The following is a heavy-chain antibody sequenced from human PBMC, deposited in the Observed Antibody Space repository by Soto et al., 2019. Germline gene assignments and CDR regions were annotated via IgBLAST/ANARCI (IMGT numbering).Heavy chain of an antibody. V-gene: IGHV3-23*01. CDR2: ISGSGGSA. CDR3: AKDVVPMVYARKYNWFDP. D-gene: IGHD2-8*01. J-gene: IGHJ5*02. CDR1: GFTFSSYA. Sequence: GGSLRLSCAASGFTFSSYAMSWVRQAPGKGLEWVSAISGSGGSAYYADSVKGRFTISRDNSKNTLYLQMNSLRAEDTAVYYCAKDVVPMVYARKYNWFDPWGQGTLVTVSS.